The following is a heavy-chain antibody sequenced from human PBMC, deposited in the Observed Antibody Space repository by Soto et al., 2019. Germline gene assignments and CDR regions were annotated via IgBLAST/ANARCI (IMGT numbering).Heavy chain of an antibody. D-gene: IGHD3-10*01. V-gene: IGHV1-18*01. CDR3: AIDYYYGSAPWY. CDR1: GYTFTSYG. J-gene: IGHJ4*02. Sequence: QVQLVQSGAEVKKPGASVKVSCKASGYTFTSYGISWVRQAPGQGLEWMGWISAYNGNTNYAQKLQGRVTMTTDTSTSTAYMNLRSLSSDDTAVYYYAIDYYYGSAPWYCGQETLVTVSA. CDR2: ISAYNGNT.